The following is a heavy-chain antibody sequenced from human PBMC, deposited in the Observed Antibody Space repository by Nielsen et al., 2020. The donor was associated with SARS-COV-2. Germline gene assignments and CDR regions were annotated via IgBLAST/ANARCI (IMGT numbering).Heavy chain of an antibody. CDR1: GASIRSYY. Sequence: SETLSLTCTVSGASIRSYYWSWLRQPPGKGLEWIGYIHSIGSTNYNPSLKSRVTISVDTSKNQFSLKLSSVTAADTAVYYCARAAAGTSYYYGMDVWGQGTTVTVSS. CDR2: IHSIGST. CDR3: ARAAAGTSYYYGMDV. J-gene: IGHJ6*02. D-gene: IGHD1-1*01. V-gene: IGHV4-59*12.